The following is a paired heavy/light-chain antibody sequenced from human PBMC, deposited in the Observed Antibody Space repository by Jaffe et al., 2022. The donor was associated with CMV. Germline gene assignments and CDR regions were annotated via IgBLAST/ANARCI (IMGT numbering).Light chain of an antibody. Sequence: DIQMTQSPSSLSASVGDRVTITCRASQGISNSLAWYQQNPGKAPKLLLYGASRLQSGVPSRFSGSGSGTDYTLTISSLQPEDFATYYCQQYYTTPRTFGQGTKVEIK. J-gene: IGKJ1*01. CDR2: GAS. V-gene: IGKV1-NL1*01. CDR1: QGISNS. CDR3: QQYYTTPRT.
Heavy chain of an antibody. CDR1: GGSISSYY. Sequence: QVQLQESGPGLVKPSETLSLTCTVSGGSISSYYWSWIRQPPGKGLEWIGYIYYSGSTNYNPSLKSRVSISIDTSENQFSLKLNSVTAADTAVYYCARERVVVAAHEGFGADYFYYYMDVWGKGTTVTVSS. V-gene: IGHV4-59*01. CDR2: IYYSGST. CDR3: ARERVVVAAHEGFGADYFYYYMDV. J-gene: IGHJ6*03. D-gene: IGHD2-15*01.